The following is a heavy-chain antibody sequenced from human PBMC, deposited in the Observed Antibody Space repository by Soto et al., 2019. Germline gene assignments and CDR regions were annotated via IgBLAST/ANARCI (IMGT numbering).Heavy chain of an antibody. CDR1: GFTFSNAW. Sequence: GGTLRLSCAASGFTFSNAWLSWVRQAPGKGLEWVVRIKSQTDGGTTDYAAPVKGTFTISRDDSKNTLYLQMISLKTAATAVYYCTTDFVVSDGYKIDAFDIWGQGTMVTVSS. J-gene: IGHJ3*02. V-gene: IGHV3-15*01. D-gene: IGHD1-1*01. CDR3: TTDFVVSDGYKIDAFDI. CDR2: IKSQTDGGTT.